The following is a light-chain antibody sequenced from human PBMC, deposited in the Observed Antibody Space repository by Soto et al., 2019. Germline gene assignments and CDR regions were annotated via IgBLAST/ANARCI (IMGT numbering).Light chain of an antibody. CDR1: QTVSITY. CDR2: GAS. J-gene: IGKJ5*01. V-gene: IGKV3-20*01. Sequence: VLAQSPGTLSLSPGESATLSCRASQTVSITYLTWYQQKPGQAPRLLIFGASKRATGIPDRFSGSGSGRDFTLTISGLEPEDFAVYYCQQYGSSPLISFGQGTRLEIK. CDR3: QQYGSSPLIS.